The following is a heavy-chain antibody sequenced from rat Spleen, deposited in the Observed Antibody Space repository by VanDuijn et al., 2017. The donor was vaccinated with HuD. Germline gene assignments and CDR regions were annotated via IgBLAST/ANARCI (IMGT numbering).Heavy chain of an antibody. CDR3: ARPTTGIPFNY. D-gene: IGHD1-9*01. CDR2: ISTRGGST. V-gene: IGHV5-46*01. CDR1: GFTFSNFP. J-gene: IGHJ2*01. Sequence: EVQLVESGGDLVQPGRSVRLSCAASGFTFSNFPMAWVRQAPTKGLEWVATISTRGGSTYYRDSVKGRFTISRNNAKSTLYLQVDSLRSEDTAIYYCARPTTGIPFNYWGQGVMVTVSS.